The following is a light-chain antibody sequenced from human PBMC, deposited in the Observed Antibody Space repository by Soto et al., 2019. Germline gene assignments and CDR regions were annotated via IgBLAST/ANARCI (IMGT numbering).Light chain of an antibody. CDR2: DAS. J-gene: IGKJ4*01. CDR1: QSVNHF. V-gene: IGKV3-11*01. CDR3: QQRSNWPPVT. Sequence: EIVLTQSPATLSLSPGERATLSCRASQSVNHFLAWYQQKPGQAPRLLIYDASNRATGIPARFSGSGSGTDFTLTISSLEPEDFAVYYCQQRSNWPPVTFGGGTKVDIK.